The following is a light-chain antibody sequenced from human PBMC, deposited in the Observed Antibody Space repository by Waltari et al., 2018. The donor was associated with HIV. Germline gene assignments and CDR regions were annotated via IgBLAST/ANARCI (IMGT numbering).Light chain of an antibody. Sequence: DIVMTQSPDSLAVSLGERATINCKSSQSVFSESNNRTYLAWYQQKPRQPPKIFISWASARESGVPDRFTGSGSGAHFTLTIDSLQAEDAAIYYCQQYYSTPRTFGQGTNVEIK. CDR3: QQYYSTPRT. CDR1: QSVFSESNNRTY. CDR2: WAS. J-gene: IGKJ1*01. V-gene: IGKV4-1*01.